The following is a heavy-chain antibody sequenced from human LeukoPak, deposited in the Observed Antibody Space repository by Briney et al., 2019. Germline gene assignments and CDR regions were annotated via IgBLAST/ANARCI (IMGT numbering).Heavy chain of an antibody. CDR2: IRGSDRST. CDR1: GFTFSSYA. D-gene: IGHD3-10*01. Sequence: PGGSLRLPCAASGFTFSSYAMSWVRQAPGKGLEWVSAIRGSDRSTYYADSVKGRFTISRDNSKNTLYMQMNSLRAEDTAVYYCAKDDDGSGSYPSFHYGGQGTLVTVSS. CDR3: AKDDDGSGSYPSFHY. V-gene: IGHV3-23*01. J-gene: IGHJ4*02.